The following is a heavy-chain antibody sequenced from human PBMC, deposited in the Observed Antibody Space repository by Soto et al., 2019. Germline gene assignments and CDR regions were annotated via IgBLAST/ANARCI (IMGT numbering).Heavy chain of an antibody. Sequence: EVQLVESGGGLIQPGGSLRLSFVLSGFTVSSNYINWVRQAPGKGLEWVSVIYIGGSTYYADSVRGRFTISRDSSKNTVYLQMNSLRAEDTAVYYCARAHNWNDAYFDYWGQGTLVTVSS. CDR2: IYIGGST. D-gene: IGHD1-20*01. CDR3: ARAHNWNDAYFDY. V-gene: IGHV3-53*01. J-gene: IGHJ4*02. CDR1: GFTVSSNY.